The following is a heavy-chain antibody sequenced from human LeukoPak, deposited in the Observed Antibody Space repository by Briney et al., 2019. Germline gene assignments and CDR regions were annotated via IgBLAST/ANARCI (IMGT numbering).Heavy chain of an antibody. D-gene: IGHD6-19*01. CDR2: INPDGSVT. Sequence: GGSLRLSCAASGFTFSTYWMHWVRQAPGKGLVWVSPINPDGSVTTYADSVKGRFTITRDNAKNTMYLQMNSLRAEDTAVYYCVRDSPSGFFDLWGRGTLVTVSS. CDR3: VRDSPSGFFDL. V-gene: IGHV3-74*03. CDR1: GFTFSTYW. J-gene: IGHJ2*01.